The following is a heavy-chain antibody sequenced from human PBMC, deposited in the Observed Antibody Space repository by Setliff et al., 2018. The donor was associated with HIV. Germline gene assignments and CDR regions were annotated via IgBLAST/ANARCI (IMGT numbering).Heavy chain of an antibody. V-gene: IGHV4-61*08. D-gene: IGHD3-3*01. CDR2: TYYSGRT. CDR3: ARHQVSYYDFWSGSLYYMDV. CDR1: GGSMSSGDYY. Sequence: SETLSLTCSVSGGSMSSGDYYWSWIRQHPGKGLEWIGYTYYSGRTNYNPSLKTRVTISVDTSKNQFSLKLSSVTAADTAVYYCARHQVSYYDFWSGSLYYMDVWGKGTTVTVSS. J-gene: IGHJ6*03.